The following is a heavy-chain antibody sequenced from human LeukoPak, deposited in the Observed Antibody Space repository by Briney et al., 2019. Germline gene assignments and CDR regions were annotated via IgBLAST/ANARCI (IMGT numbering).Heavy chain of an antibody. CDR1: GFTLSSYS. V-gene: IGHV3-21*01. D-gene: IGHD6-13*01. Sequence: PGGSLRLSCAASGFTLSSYSMNWVRQAPGKGLEWVSSISSSSSYIYYADSVKGRFTISRDNAKNSLYLQMNSLRAEDTAVYYCARHISPGIAAAGMLHYWGQGTLVTVSS. J-gene: IGHJ4*02. CDR3: ARHISPGIAAAGMLHY. CDR2: ISSSSSYI.